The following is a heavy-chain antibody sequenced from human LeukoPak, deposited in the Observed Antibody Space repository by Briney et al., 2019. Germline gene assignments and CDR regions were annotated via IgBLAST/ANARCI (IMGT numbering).Heavy chain of an antibody. J-gene: IGHJ4*02. CDR3: ARDGLYSSSWGGVLDY. V-gene: IGHV4-39*02. CDR2: IYYSGST. Sequence: PSETLSLTCTVSGGSISSSSYYWGWIRQPPGKGLEWIGSIYYSGSTYYNPSLKSRVTISVDTSKNQFSLKLSSVTAADTAVYYCARDGLYSSSWGGVLDYWGQGTLVTVSS. D-gene: IGHD6-13*01. CDR1: GGSISSSSYY.